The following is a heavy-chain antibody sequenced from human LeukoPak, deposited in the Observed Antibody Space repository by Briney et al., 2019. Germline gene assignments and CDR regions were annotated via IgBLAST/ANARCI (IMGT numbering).Heavy chain of an antibody. J-gene: IGHJ4*02. CDR1: GGSISSSSYY. CDR2: IYYSGST. V-gene: IGHV4-39*01. Sequence: SETLSLTCTVSGGSISSSSYYWGWIRQPPGKGLEWIGSIYYSGSTYYNPSLKSRVTISVDTSKNQFSLKLSSVTAADTAVYYCARIKVVVAARPEYYFDYWGQGTLVTVSS. D-gene: IGHD2-15*01. CDR3: ARIKVVVAARPEYYFDY.